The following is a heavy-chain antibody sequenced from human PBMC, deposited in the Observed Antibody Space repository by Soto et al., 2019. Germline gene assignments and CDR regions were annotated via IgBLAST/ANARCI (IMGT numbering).Heavy chain of an antibody. Sequence: SLRLSCVASGFTFSTYAMSWVRQAPGKGLEWVSGITGSGTGINNADSVKGRFTISRDNSKNTLYLQMNSLRAEDTAVYYCALMRSTYYYYGMDVWGQGTTVTVSS. J-gene: IGHJ6*02. V-gene: IGHV3-23*01. CDR2: ITGSGTGI. D-gene: IGHD2-2*01. CDR3: ALMRSTYYYYGMDV. CDR1: GFTFSTYA.